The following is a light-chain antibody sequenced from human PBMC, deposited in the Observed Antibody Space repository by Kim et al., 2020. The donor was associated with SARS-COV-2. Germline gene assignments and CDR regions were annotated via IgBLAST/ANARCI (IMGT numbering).Light chain of an antibody. CDR2: RKK. J-gene: IGLJ3*02. V-gene: IGLV10-54*04. CDR3: AAWNNSLSNWV. Sequence: RHTATTTCAGNSDKVSKEGAAWLEKYRCHAPKLLSYRKKRRPSGISERFSTFKSGNTAYLAITGLKPGDEADCYSAAWNNSLSNWVFGGGTRLTV. CDR1: SDKVSKEG.